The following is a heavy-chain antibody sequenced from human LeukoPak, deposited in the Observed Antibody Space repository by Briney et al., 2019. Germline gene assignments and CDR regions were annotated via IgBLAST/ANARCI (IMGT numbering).Heavy chain of an antibody. J-gene: IGHJ4*02. Sequence: TGGSLRLSCAASGFTFSCYRMHWVRQAPGKGLEWVAAISYDGSNKYYADSVKGRFTIARDNSKKPLYLQMNRLRAEDTALYYCARGGYFDYWGQGTLVTVSS. V-gene: IGHV3-30*19. CDR2: ISYDGSNK. CDR1: GFTFSCYR. CDR3: ARGGYFDY. D-gene: IGHD3-16*01.